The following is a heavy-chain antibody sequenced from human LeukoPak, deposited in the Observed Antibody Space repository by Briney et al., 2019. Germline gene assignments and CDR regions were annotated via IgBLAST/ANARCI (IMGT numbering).Heavy chain of an antibody. J-gene: IGHJ4*02. CDR2: ISSSGNTI. D-gene: IGHD3-22*01. CDR3: ARDHYDASGSDY. Sequence: GGSLRLSCAASGFTFSDYYMSWIRQAPGKVLEWVSYISSSGNTIYYADSVKGRFTISRDNAKNSLYLQMNSLRAEDTAVYYCARDHYDASGSDYWGQGTLVTVSS. V-gene: IGHV3-11*01. CDR1: GFTFSDYY.